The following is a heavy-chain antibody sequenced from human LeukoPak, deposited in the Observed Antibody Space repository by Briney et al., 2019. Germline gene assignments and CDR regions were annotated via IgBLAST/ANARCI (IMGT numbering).Heavy chain of an antibody. CDR1: GYTFTSYA. CDR2: INTNTGNP. D-gene: IGHD5-18*01. CDR3: ARVSPLQLWLVGYYYYMDV. J-gene: IGHJ6*03. V-gene: IGHV7-4-1*02. Sequence: ASVKVSCKASGYTFTSYAMNWVRQAPGQGLEWMGWINTNTGNPTYAQGFTGRFVFSLDTSVSTAYLQISSLKAEDTAVYYCARVSPLQLWLVGYYYYMDVWGKGTTVIVSS.